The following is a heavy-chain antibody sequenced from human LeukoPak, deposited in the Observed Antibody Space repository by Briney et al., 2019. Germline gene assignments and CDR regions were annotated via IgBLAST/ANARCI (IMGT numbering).Heavy chain of an antibody. CDR2: IYYSGST. J-gene: IGHJ5*02. D-gene: IGHD6-6*01. CDR1: GGSISSYY. CDR3: ASHESSSIAAFDP. V-gene: IGHV4-59*08. Sequence: SETLSLTCTVSGGSISSYYWGWIRQPPGKGLEWIGYIYYSGSTNYNPSLKSRVTISVDTSKNQFSLKLSSVTAADTAVYYCASHESSSIAAFDPWGQGTLVTVSS.